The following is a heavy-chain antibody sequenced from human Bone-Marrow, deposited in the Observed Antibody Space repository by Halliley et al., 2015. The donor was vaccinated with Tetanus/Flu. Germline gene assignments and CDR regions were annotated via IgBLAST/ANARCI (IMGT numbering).Heavy chain of an antibody. CDR2: VGTSSDSI. CDR3: AISWHVGNPFDD. J-gene: IGHJ4*02. Sequence: SLRLSCAASGFTFSTFVMNWVRQAPGKGLEWVSSVGTSSDSIYYADSVKGRFTISRDNAKNSLYLQMNSLRAEDTAVYYCAISWHVGNPFDDGGQGTLVTLPP. D-gene: IGHD3-10*01. CDR1: GFTFSTFV. V-gene: IGHV3-21*01.